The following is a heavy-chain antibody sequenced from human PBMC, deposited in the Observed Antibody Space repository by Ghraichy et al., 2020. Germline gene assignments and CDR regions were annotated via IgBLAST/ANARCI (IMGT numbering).Heavy chain of an antibody. V-gene: IGHV3-48*02. CDR3: ARGSRVVRFFYYDGMDV. J-gene: IGHJ6*02. CDR1: GFTFSSYS. D-gene: IGHD4-23*01. Sequence: GESLNISCVGSGFTFSSYSMNWVRQSPGKGLEWVSYITSSSSFISYAVSVEGRFTISRDNAHNSLYLQMNSLRDDDTAVYFCARGSRVVRFFYYDGMDVWGQGTTVTVSS. CDR2: ITSSSSFI.